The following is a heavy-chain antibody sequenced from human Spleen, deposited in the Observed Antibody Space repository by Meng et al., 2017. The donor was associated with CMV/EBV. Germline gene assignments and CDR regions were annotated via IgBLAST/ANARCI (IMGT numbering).Heavy chain of an antibody. D-gene: IGHD5-18*01. Sequence: GESLKISCAASGFTFSSYSMNWVRQAPGKGLEWVSSISSSSSYIYYADSVKGRFTISRDNAKNSLYLQMNSLRAEDTAVYYCARDRRRQLWGRDFNYYVMDVWGQGTTVTVSS. CDR2: ISSSSSYI. V-gene: IGHV3-21*01. CDR3: ARDRRRQLWGRDFNYYVMDV. J-gene: IGHJ6*02. CDR1: GFTFSSYS.